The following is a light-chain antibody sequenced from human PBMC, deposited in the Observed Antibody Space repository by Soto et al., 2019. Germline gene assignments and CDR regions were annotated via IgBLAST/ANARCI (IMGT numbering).Light chain of an antibody. J-gene: IGKJ1*01. Sequence: DIQMTQSPSTLSASVGDRVTITCRASQSISSWLAWYQQKPGKAPKLLIYDASSLESGVPSRFSGSGSGTEFTLTISNLQPDDFATYYCQQWTFGQGTKVEIK. V-gene: IGKV1-5*01. CDR1: QSISSW. CDR2: DAS. CDR3: QQWT.